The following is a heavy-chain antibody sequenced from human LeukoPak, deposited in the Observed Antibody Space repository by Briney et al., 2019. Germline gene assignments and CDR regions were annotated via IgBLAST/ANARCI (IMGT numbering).Heavy chain of an antibody. V-gene: IGHV4-30-2*01. CDR2: IYHSGST. CDR3: ARVEWDGYNRNYYYYMDV. D-gene: IGHD5-24*01. J-gene: IGHJ6*03. Sequence: SETLSLTCTVSGGSISSGGYYWSWIRQPPGKGLEWIGYIYHSGSTYYNPSLKSRVTISVDRSKNQFSLKLSSVTAADTAVYYCARVEWDGYNRNYYYYMDVWGKGTTVTVSS. CDR1: GGSISSGGYY.